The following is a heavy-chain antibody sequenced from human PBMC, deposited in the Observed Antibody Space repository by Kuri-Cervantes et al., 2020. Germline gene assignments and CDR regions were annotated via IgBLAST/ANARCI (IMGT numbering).Heavy chain of an antibody. Sequence: GGSLRLSCAASGFTFSNYNMNWVRQAPGKGLEWVSYIRSSSSTIYYVDSVKGRFTISRDNAKNSLYLQMNSLRDEDTAVYYCARVDCRGYTCYVPSHGFDIWGQGTMGTVSS. J-gene: IGHJ3*02. CDR1: GFTFSNYN. CDR2: IRSSSSTI. D-gene: IGHD2-15*01. CDR3: ARVDCRGYTCYVPSHGFDI. V-gene: IGHV3-48*02.